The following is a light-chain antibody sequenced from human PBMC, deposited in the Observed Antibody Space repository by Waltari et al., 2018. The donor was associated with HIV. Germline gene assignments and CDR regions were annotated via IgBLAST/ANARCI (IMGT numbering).Light chain of an antibody. CDR3: STHTGNDTLA. CDR2: RVT. V-gene: IGLV2-14*01. Sequence: QSALTQPATVSGSPGQSVPISCTGTASAFGPYNFVSWSPHHPANVPKVIIYRVTSRPSGVPPRFSGSKSGNTASLTISGLRAEDEALYYCSTHTGNDTLAFGGGTKLTVL. CDR1: ASAFGPYNF. J-gene: IGLJ2*01.